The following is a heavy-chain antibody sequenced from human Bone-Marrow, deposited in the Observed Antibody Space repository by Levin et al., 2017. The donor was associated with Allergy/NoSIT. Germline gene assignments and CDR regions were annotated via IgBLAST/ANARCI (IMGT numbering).Heavy chain of an antibody. CDR1: GGSVSSFY. CDR2: ISNTGTT. CDR3: ARVRRLIIEVADNGNYNWFDP. V-gene: IGHV4-59*02. D-gene: IGHD6-19*01. Sequence: SQTLSLTCIVSGGSVSSFYWTWIRQPPGRGLEWIGYISNTGTTKYNPSPKSRVTISVDTSKNQFSLRVNSVTAADTGMYYCARVRRLIIEVADNGNYNWFDPWGQGTLVTVSS. J-gene: IGHJ5*02.